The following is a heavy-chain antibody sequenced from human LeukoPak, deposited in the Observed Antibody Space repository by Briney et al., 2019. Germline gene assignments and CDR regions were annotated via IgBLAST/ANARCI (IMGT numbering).Heavy chain of an antibody. CDR3: AKDRSCTNDICHGDFDY. CDR2: ISGSGGST. V-gene: IGHV3-23*01. CDR1: GFTFSSYA. D-gene: IGHD2-8*01. J-gene: IGHJ4*02. Sequence: GGSLRLSCVASGFTFSSYAVSWVRQAPGKGLEWVPSISGSGGSTYSADSVKGRFTISRDNSKNTLYLQMNSLRAEDTALYYCAKDRSCTNDICHGDFDYWGQGTLVTVSS.